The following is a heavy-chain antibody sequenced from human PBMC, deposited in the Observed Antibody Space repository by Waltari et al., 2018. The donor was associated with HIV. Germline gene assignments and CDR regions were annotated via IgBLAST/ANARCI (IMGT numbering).Heavy chain of an antibody. D-gene: IGHD3-10*01. Sequence: EVQLLESGGGLGQPGGSLRLSCAASGFTFTVYAMTWVRQAPGKGVELVSTISSSGDKTYYADSVEGRVTISRDKSKKTVYLQMNSLRAEDTAVYYCAKDWGEGYKKDSWGQGTQVTVSS. CDR3: AKDWGEGYKKDS. V-gene: IGHV3-23*01. J-gene: IGHJ4*02. CDR1: GFTFTVYA. CDR2: ISSSGDKT.